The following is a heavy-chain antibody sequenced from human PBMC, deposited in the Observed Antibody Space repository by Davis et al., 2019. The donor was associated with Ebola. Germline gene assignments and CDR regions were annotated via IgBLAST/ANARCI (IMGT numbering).Heavy chain of an antibody. Sequence: GESLKISCAASGFTFSSYGMHWVRQAPGKGLEWVAVISYDGSNKYYADSVKGRFTISRDNSKNTLYLQMNSLRDEDTAVYYCARGKWFDPWGQGTLVSVTS. CDR3: ARGKWFDP. J-gene: IGHJ5*02. V-gene: IGHV3-30*03. CDR2: ISYDGSNK. CDR1: GFTFSSYG.